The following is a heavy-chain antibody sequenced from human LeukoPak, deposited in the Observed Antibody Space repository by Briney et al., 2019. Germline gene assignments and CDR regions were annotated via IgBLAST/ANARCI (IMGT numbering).Heavy chain of an antibody. CDR1: GYTFTSYD. CDR3: ARAAVMTTVTTSFEH. CDR2: MNPNSGNT. J-gene: IGHJ1*01. Sequence: ASVKVSCKASGYTFTSYDINWVRQATGQGLEWMGWMNPNSGNTGYAQKFQGRVTMTRNTSISTAYMELSSLRSEDTAVYYCARAAVMTTVTTSFEHWGRGTLVTVSS. V-gene: IGHV1-8*01. D-gene: IGHD4-17*01.